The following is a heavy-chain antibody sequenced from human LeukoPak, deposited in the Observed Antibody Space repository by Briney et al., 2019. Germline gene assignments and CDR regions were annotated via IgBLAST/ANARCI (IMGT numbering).Heavy chain of an antibody. CDR2: IYYTGGT. J-gene: IGHJ4*02. Sequence: PSETLSLTCTVSSGSISSHYWHWIRQPPGEGLEWIGYIYYTGGTNYNPSLESRLSISLGPSKNQFSLSLSSVTATDTAVFYCARGTIFDFDYWGQGTLVTVSS. V-gene: IGHV4-59*11. D-gene: IGHD3-3*02. CDR3: ARGTIFDFDY. CDR1: SGSISSHY.